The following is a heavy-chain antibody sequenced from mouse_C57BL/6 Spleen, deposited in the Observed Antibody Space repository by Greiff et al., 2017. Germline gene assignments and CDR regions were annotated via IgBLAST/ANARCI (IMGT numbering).Heavy chain of an antibody. J-gene: IGHJ2*01. V-gene: IGHV14-4*01. D-gene: IGHD2-3*01. Sequence: EVQLQQSGAELVRPGASVKLSCTASGFNIKDDYMHWVKQRPEQGLEWIGWIDPENGDTEYASKFQGKATITADTSSNTAYLQLSSLTSEDTAVXYCTTPDAYFDYWGQGTTLTVSS. CDR2: IDPENGDT. CDR3: TTPDAYFDY. CDR1: GFNIKDDY.